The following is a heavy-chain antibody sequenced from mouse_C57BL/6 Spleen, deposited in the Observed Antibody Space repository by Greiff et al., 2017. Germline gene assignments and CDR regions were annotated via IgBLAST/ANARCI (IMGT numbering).Heavy chain of an antibody. CDR3: ARDRGLGAWFAY. J-gene: IGHJ3*01. CDR1: GYSITSGYY. CDR2: ISYDGSN. Sequence: EVKLMESGPGLVKPSQSLSLTCSVTGYSITSGYYWNWIRQFPGNKLEWMGYISYDGSNNYNPSLKNRISITRDTSKNQFFLKLNSVTTEDTATYYCARDRGLGAWFAYWGQGTLVTVSA. V-gene: IGHV3-6*01. D-gene: IGHD4-1*01.